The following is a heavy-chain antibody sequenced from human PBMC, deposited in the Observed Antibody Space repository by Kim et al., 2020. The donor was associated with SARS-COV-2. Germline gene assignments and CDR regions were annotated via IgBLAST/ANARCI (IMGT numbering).Heavy chain of an antibody. Sequence: GNPTYAHGLTGRFVYSLDTSASTAYLQISSLKAEDTAVYYCARELGTPLDYWGQGTLVTVSS. CDR2: GNP. V-gene: IGHV7-4-1*02. D-gene: IGHD7-27*01. J-gene: IGHJ4*02. CDR3: ARELGTPLDY.